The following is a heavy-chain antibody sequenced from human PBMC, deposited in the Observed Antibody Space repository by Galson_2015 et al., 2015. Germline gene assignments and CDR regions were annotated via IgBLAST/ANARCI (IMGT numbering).Heavy chain of an antibody. Sequence: ETLSLTCTVSGGSIRSYSWSWIRQPPGKGLEWIGYIHYSGSTKSNPSLKGRVTISLDTSKNQFSLKLSSVTAADTAVYYCCGNSYGFFCDYWGQGTLVTVSS. V-gene: IGHV4-59*01. J-gene: IGHJ4*02. CDR2: IHYSGST. CDR1: GGSIRSYS. D-gene: IGHD5-18*01. CDR3: CGNSYGFFCDY.